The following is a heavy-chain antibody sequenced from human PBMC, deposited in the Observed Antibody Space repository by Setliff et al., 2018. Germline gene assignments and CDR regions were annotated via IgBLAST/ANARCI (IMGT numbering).Heavy chain of an antibody. Sequence: TSETLSLTCAVYGGSFSTYYWIWIRQPPGKGLEWIGEINHSGSTNYNPSLKSRVTISVDTSKNQFSLKLSSVTAADTAVYYCARAANMITFGGVIVMGDYYYYYGMDVWGQGTTVTVSS. CDR2: INHSGST. J-gene: IGHJ6*02. CDR3: ARAANMITFGGVIVMGDYYYYYGMDV. D-gene: IGHD3-16*02. CDR1: GGSFSTYY. V-gene: IGHV4-34*09.